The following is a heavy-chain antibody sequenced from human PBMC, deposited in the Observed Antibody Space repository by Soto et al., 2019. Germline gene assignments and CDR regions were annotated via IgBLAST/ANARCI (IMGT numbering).Heavy chain of an antibody. CDR3: AKDQRSSSTRGSFAF. V-gene: IGHV3-23*01. D-gene: IGHD6-6*01. CDR1: GFTFSSYA. CDR2: ISGSGGST. Sequence: QLLESGGGLVQPGGSLRLSCAASGFTFSSYAMSWVRQAPGKGLEWVSAISGSGGSTYYADSVKGRFTISRDNSKNTLELQMNSLRGEDTAVYYCAKDQRSSSTRGSFAFWGQGTLVTVSS. J-gene: IGHJ4*02.